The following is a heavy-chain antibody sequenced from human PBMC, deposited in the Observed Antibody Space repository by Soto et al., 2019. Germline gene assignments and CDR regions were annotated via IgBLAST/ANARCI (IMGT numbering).Heavy chain of an antibody. CDR3: ARDQGYDSSGYYLNDAFDI. V-gene: IGHV1-46*01. D-gene: IGHD3-22*01. Sequence: ASVKVSCKASGYTFTSYYMHWVRQAPGQGLEWMGIINPSGGSTSYAQKFQGRVTMTRDTSTSTVYMELSSLRSEDTAVYYCARDQGYDSSGYYLNDAFDIWGQGTMVTVSS. CDR1: GYTFTSYY. J-gene: IGHJ3*02. CDR2: INPSGGST.